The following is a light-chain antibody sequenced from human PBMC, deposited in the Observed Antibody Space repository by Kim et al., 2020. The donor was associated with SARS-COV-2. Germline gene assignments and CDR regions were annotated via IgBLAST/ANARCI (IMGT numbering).Light chain of an antibody. CDR1: QSVSWG. V-gene: IGKV1-5*03. CDR2: HAS. J-gene: IGKJ4*01. CDR3: QQYHTYAT. Sequence: ASLGDRVTITCRASQSVSWGLAWYQQKPGKAPKLLIYHASNLETGVPSRFSGSGSGTDFTLTISSLQPDDFATYYCQQYHTYATFGGGTKVDIK.